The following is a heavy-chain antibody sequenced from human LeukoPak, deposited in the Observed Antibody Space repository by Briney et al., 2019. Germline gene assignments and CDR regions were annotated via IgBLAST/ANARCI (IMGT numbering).Heavy chain of an antibody. CDR2: FDPEDGET. J-gene: IGHJ4*02. Sequence: VASVKVSCMVSGYTLSELSMHWVRQAPGKGLEWMGGFDPEDGETIYAQNFQGRVTMTEDTSTETAYMELSSLRSEDTAVYYCATGNYYGSGSYVYWGQGTLVTVSS. CDR3: ATGNYYGSGSYVY. V-gene: IGHV1-24*01. D-gene: IGHD3-10*01. CDR1: GYTLSELS.